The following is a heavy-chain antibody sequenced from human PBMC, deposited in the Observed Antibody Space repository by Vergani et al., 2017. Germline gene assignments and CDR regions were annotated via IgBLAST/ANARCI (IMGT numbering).Heavy chain of an antibody. D-gene: IGHD2-2*01. Sequence: QVQLVQSGAEVKKPGSSVKVSCKASGGTFSSYAIIWVRQAPGQGLEWMGGIIPIFGTANYAQKFQGRVTITADESTSTAYMELSSLRSEDTAVDYCARRYCSSTSCTDGGVDYWGQGTLVTVSS. CDR2: IIPIFGTA. CDR3: ARRYCSSTSCTDGGVDY. J-gene: IGHJ4*02. CDR1: GGTFSSYA. V-gene: IGHV1-69*01.